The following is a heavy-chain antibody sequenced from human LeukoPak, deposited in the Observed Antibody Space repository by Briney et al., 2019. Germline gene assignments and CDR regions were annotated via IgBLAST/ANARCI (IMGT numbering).Heavy chain of an antibody. V-gene: IGHV5-51*01. CDR3: ACREFYSPWPGP. CDR1: GYSFTSYW. J-gene: IGHJ5*02. Sequence: GESLKISCKGSGYSFTSYWIGWVRQTPGKGLEWMGVIYPGDSRTRYNPSFEGQVTISADKSINTAYLQWSSLKASDTAMYYCACREFYSPWPGPWGQGALVTVSS. CDR2: IYPGDSRT. D-gene: IGHD5-18*01.